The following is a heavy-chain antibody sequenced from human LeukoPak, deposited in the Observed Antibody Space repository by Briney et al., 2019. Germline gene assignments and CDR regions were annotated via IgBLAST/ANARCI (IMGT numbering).Heavy chain of an antibody. CDR1: GFTFSSYA. J-gene: IGHJ4*02. CDR2: ISGGGATT. D-gene: IGHD6-13*01. V-gene: IGHV3-23*01. Sequence: GGSLRLSCATSGFTFSSYAMSWVRQAPGKGLEWASDISGGGATTFYADSVKGRFTISRDNSKNTLYLQLSSLRAEDTAVYYCAKSTGYSTTGRDFDSWGRGTLVTVSS. CDR3: AKSTGYSTTGRDFDS.